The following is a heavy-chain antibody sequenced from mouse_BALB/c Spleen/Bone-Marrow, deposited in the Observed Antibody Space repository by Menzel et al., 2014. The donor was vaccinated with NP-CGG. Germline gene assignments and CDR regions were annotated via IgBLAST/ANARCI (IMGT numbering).Heavy chain of an antibody. CDR2: INPGIGGT. V-gene: IGHV1-54*01. CDR1: GYAFTNYL. CDR3: ARFTRDY. Sequence: QVQLQQSGDELVGPGTSVKVSCKASGYAFTNYLIEWFKQRPGQGLEWIGRINPGIGGTTYNAKFKGKATLTADKSSTTAYMQLSSLTFDDSAVYFCARFTRDYWGQGTTLTVSS. J-gene: IGHJ2*01.